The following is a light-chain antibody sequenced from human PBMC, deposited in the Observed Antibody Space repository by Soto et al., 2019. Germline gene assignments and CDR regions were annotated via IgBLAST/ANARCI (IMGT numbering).Light chain of an antibody. Sequence: EIVLTQSPGTLALSPGEGATLSCRASQSVSKYLAWYQQKPGQAPRLLIYGASSRATGIPDSFSGSGSGTDFTLTISRLEPEDFVVYSWQQYGWSPPTFGQRTNVDIK. CDR3: QQYGWSPPT. CDR1: QSVSKY. CDR2: GAS. V-gene: IGKV3-20*01. J-gene: IGKJ1*01.